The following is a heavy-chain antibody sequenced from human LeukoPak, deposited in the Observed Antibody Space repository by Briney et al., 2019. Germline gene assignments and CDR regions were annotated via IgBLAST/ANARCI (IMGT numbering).Heavy chain of an antibody. CDR2: TYYRSKWSF. D-gene: IGHD6-6*01. J-gene: IGHJ4*02. Sequence: SQTLSLTCAISGDSIFTNNVAWNWIRQSPSRGLEWLGRTYYRSKWSFDYAVSVKSRITINADTSKNQFSLQLSSVTPEDTAVYYWARGKYTSFDNWGQGTLGTVSS. V-gene: IGHV6-1*01. CDR1: GDSIFTNNVA. CDR3: ARGKYTSFDN.